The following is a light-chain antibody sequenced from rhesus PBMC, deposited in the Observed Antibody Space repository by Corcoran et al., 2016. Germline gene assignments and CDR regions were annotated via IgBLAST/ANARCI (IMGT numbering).Light chain of an antibody. Sequence: DIQMTQSPSSLSASVGDRVTITCRASENVNNYLNWYQQKPGKAPKLLIYKADTLQSGVPSRFSGRGAGTDYTFTISSLQPEDVATYYCQHGYGTPYSFGQGTKVEIK. V-gene: IGKV1-74*01. CDR3: QHGYGTPYS. CDR2: KAD. J-gene: IGKJ2*01. CDR1: ENVNNY.